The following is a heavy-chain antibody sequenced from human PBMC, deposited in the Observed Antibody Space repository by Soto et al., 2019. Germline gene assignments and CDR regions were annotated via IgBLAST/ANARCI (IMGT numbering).Heavy chain of an antibody. Sequence: VQLQESGPGLVKPSQTLSLTCTVSGGSISSGDYYWRWIRQPPGKGLEWSGYIYYSGSTYYNPSFKSRVTIPVGTSKSQCCMKLSSVTAADTAVYFGARSGRYYGMDVWGQGTTVTVS. CDR3: ARSGRYYGMDV. V-gene: IGHV4-30-4*01. CDR2: IYYSGST. J-gene: IGHJ6*02. CDR1: GGSISSGDYY. D-gene: IGHD1-26*01.